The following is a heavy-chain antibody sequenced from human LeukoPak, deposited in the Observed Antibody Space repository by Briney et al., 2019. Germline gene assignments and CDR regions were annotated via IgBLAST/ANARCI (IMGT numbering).Heavy chain of an antibody. CDR1: GFTFSSYG. V-gene: IGHV3-30*18. CDR2: ISYDGSNK. Sequence: GGSLRLSCAASGFTFSSYGMHWVRQAPGKGLEWVAVISYDGSNKYYADSVKGRFTISRDNAKNTLYLQMSSLSSEDTAVYYCAKDLPPHITMIVVIPDGFDIWGQGTLVTVSS. D-gene: IGHD3-22*01. CDR3: AKDLPPHITMIVVIPDGFDI. J-gene: IGHJ3*02.